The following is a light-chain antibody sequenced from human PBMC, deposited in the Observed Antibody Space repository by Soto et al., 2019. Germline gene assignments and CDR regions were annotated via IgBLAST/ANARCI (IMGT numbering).Light chain of an antibody. Sequence: QSVLTQPASVSGSPGQSITISCTGTSSDVDRYNYVSWHQQHPGKAPKLLIFDVSNRPSGVSDRFSGSKSGNTASLTISGLQAEDEADYYCSSYTTGTTWVFGGGTKLTVL. CDR2: DVS. J-gene: IGLJ3*02. CDR1: SSDVDRYNY. CDR3: SSYTTGTTWV. V-gene: IGLV2-14*01.